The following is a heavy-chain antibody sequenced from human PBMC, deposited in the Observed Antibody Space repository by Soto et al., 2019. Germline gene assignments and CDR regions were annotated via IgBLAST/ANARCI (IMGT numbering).Heavy chain of an antibody. Sequence: QVQLQESGPGLVKPSGTLSLTCAVSGGSISSSNWWSWVRQPPGKGLEWMGEIYHRGSTNYNPSLRSRVTISVDKSKNQFSLKLSSVTAADTAVYYCARALAYGGGDCYFVGTDAFDIWGPGTMVDVS. D-gene: IGHD2-21*02. V-gene: IGHV4-4*02. CDR3: ARALAYGGGDCYFVGTDAFDI. CDR2: IYHRGST. J-gene: IGHJ3*02. CDR1: GGSISSSNW.